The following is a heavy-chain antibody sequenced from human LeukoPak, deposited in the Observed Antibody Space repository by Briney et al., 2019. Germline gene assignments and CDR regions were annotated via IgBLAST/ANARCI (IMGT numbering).Heavy chain of an antibody. CDR3: ARFHYCSSTNCYPRHFDY. D-gene: IGHD2-2*01. Sequence: GGSLRLSCAASGFTFSSYWMSWVRQAPGKGLEWVANIKQDATEQYYVESAKGRFTISRDNAKNSLYLQVNSLRAEDTAVYYRARFHYCSSTNCYPRHFDYWGQGTLVTVSS. CDR2: IKQDATEQ. J-gene: IGHJ4*02. V-gene: IGHV3-7*01. CDR1: GFTFSSYW.